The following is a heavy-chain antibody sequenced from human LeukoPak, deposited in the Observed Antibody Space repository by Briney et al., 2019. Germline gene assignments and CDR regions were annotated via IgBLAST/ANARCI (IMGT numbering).Heavy chain of an antibody. CDR1: GFTFSSYA. J-gene: IGHJ4*02. V-gene: IGHV3-30-3*01. CDR3: ARDREWEPFDY. Sequence: GGSLRLSYAASGFTFSSYAMHWVRQAPGKGLEWVAVISYDGNNKYYADSVKGRFTISRDNSKNTLYLQMNSLRAEDTAVYYCARDREWEPFDYWGQGTLVTVSS. D-gene: IGHD1-26*01. CDR2: ISYDGNNK.